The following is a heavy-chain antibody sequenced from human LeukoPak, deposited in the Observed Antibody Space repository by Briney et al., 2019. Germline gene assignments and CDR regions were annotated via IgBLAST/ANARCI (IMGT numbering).Heavy chain of an antibody. J-gene: IGHJ4*02. CDR1: GGTFSSYA. CDR2: IIPIFGTA. V-gene: IGHV1-69*05. Sequence: GSSVKVSCKASGGTFSSYAISWVRQAPGQGLEWMGGIIPIFGTANYAQKFQGRVTITTDESTSTAYMELSSLRSEDTAIYYCAKDAGYGANTPLNYWGQGTLVTVSS. CDR3: AKDAGYGANTPLNY. D-gene: IGHD4-23*01.